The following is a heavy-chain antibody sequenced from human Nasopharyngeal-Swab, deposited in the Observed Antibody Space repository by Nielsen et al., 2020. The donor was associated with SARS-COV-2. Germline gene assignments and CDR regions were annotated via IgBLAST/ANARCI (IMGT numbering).Heavy chain of an antibody. D-gene: IGHD5-18*01. CDR3: TRDLAFPDTAMNIHLGY. CDR2: ISYDGSNK. J-gene: IGHJ4*02. V-gene: IGHV3-30-3*01. Sequence: WIRQPPGKGLEWVAVISYDGSNKYYADSVKGQFTIFRDNSKNTLYLQMNSLRAEDTAVYYCTRDLAFPDTAMNIHLGYWGQGALVTVSS.